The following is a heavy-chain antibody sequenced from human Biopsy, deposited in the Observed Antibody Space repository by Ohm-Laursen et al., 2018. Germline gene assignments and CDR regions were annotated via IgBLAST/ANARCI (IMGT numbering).Heavy chain of an antibody. V-gene: IGHV4-34*08. CDR3: GNEVHGRDY. CDR2: INQSGRT. CDR1: GKTFSDYY. Sequence: SDTLSLTCKVYGKTFSDYYWSWIRQPPGKGLEWIGQINQSGRTNYNPSLKSRVNISADKSNNQFSLKLTSVTSADTAVCFCGNEVHGRDYWGQGTLVIVSS. D-gene: IGHD2-15*01. J-gene: IGHJ4*02.